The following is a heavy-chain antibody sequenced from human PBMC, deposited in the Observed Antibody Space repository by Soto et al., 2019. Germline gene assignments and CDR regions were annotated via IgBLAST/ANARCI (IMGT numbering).Heavy chain of an antibody. CDR3: ARERGEGGVNWNVYYYYYGMDV. J-gene: IGHJ6*02. Sequence: QVQLVESGAGVVQPGRSLRLSCAASGFTFSSYAMHWVRQAPGKGLEWVAVISYDGSNKYYADSVKGRFTISRDNSKNTLYLQMNSLRAEDTAVYYCARERGEGGVNWNVYYYYYGMDVWGQGTTVTVSS. D-gene: IGHD1-1*01. CDR2: ISYDGSNK. CDR1: GFTFSSYA. V-gene: IGHV3-30-3*01.